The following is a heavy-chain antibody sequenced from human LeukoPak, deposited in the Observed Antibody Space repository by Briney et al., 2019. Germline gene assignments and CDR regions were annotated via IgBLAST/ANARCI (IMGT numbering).Heavy chain of an antibody. J-gene: IGHJ4*02. Sequence: GRSLRLSCAVSGFTFSNYDMHWVRQAPGKGLEWVSRISGSGASTYYADSVKGRFTISRDNSKNTLHLQMNSLRAEDTAVYYCAKGSSGYFPIDHGGQGTLVTVSS. D-gene: IGHD3-22*01. CDR2: ISGSGAST. V-gene: IGHV3-23*01. CDR1: GFTFSNYD. CDR3: AKGSSGYFPIDH.